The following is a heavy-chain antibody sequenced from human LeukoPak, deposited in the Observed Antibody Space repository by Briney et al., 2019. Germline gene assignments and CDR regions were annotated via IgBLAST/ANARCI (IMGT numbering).Heavy chain of an antibody. CDR3: ARGRSVYYGSGSTWYYMDV. D-gene: IGHD3-10*01. CDR2: IIPIFGTA. V-gene: IGHV1-69*06. CDR1: GGTFSSYA. Sequence: SVKVSCKASGGTFSSYAISWVRQAPGQGLEWMGGIIPIFGTANYAQKFQGRVTITADKSTSTAYMELSSLRSEDTAVYYCARGRSVYYGSGSTWYYMDVWGKGTTVTVSS. J-gene: IGHJ6*03.